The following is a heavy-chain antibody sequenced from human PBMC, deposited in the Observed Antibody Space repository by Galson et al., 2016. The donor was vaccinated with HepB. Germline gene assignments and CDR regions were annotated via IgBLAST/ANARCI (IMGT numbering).Heavy chain of an antibody. V-gene: IGHV3-30*19. J-gene: IGHJ4*02. CDR1: GFTFSNYG. CDR2: ISYDGSNK. Sequence: SLRLSCAASGFTFSNYGMHWVRQAPGKGLEWVAVISYDGSNKYYADSVKGRFTISRDDSKNTLHLQMDSLRPEDTAVYYCARVGLGRSYGQGFDYWGQGTLVTVSS. CDR3: ARVGLGRSYGQGFDY. D-gene: IGHD3-16*01.